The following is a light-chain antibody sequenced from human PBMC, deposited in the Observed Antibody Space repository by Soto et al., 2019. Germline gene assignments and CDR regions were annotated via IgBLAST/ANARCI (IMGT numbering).Light chain of an antibody. CDR2: GAS. CDR3: QQSYTVPHT. J-gene: IGKJ2*01. CDR1: QSVSSN. V-gene: IGKV3-15*01. Sequence: EIVMTQSPATLSVSPGERATLSCRASQSVSSNLAWYQQKPGQAPRLLIYGASTRATGIPARFSGSGSGTEFTLTISSLQSEDLATFYCQQSYTVPHTFGQGTKVEI.